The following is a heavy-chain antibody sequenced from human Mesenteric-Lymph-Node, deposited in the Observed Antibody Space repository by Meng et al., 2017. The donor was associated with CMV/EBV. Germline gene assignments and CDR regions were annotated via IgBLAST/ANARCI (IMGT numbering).Heavy chain of an antibody. D-gene: IGHD4-11*01. V-gene: IGHV3-53*01. J-gene: IGHJ6*02. Sequence: GGSLRLSCAASGFTVSSNYMSWVRQAPGKGLEWVSVIYSGGSTYYADSVKGRFTISRDNSKNTLYLQMNSLRAEDTAVYYCARGGFSNYSIDRDYYGLDVWGQGTTVTVSS. CDR2: IYSGGST. CDR1: GFTVSSNY. CDR3: ARGGFSNYSIDRDYYGLDV.